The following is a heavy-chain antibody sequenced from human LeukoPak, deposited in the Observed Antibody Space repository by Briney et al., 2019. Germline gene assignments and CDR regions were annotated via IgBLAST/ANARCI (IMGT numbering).Heavy chain of an antibody. Sequence: GGSLRLSCAASGFTFSTYAMSWVRQAPGKGLDWVSAISGSGGKTYYADSVKGRFTISRDNSKKTLYLQMNSLRAEDTAVYYCAKERDSRGYYDCWGQGTLVTVSS. J-gene: IGHJ4*02. CDR1: GFTFSTYA. CDR2: ISGSGGKT. D-gene: IGHD3-22*01. V-gene: IGHV3-23*01. CDR3: AKERDSRGYYDC.